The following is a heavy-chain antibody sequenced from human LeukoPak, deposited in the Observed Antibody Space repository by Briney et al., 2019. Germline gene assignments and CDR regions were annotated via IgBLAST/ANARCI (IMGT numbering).Heavy chain of an antibody. CDR2: ISAYNGNT. V-gene: IGHV1-18*01. J-gene: IGHJ4*02. Sequence: GASVKVSCKASGYTFTSYGISWVRQAPGQGPEWMGWISAYNGNTNYAQKLQGRVTMTTDTSTSTAYMELRSLRSDDTAVYYCARDTRVVPAAMHGYWGQGTLVTVSS. CDR1: GYTFTSYG. D-gene: IGHD2-2*01. CDR3: ARDTRVVPAAMHGY.